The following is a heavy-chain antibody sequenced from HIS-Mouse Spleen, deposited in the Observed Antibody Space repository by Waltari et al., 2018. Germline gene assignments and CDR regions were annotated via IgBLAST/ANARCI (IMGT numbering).Heavy chain of an antibody. CDR1: AGSSSSSSYY. CDR3: AREIPYSSSWYDWYFDL. V-gene: IGHV4-39*07. D-gene: IGHD6-13*01. J-gene: IGHJ2*01. Sequence: QLQLQESGPGLVKPSETLSLTCTDPAGSSSSSSYYWGWIRQHAGKGLEWIGSIYYSGSTYSNPSLNSRVTISVDTSKNQFSLKLSSVTAADTAVYYCAREIPYSSSWYDWYFDLWGRGTLVTVSS. CDR2: IYYSGST.